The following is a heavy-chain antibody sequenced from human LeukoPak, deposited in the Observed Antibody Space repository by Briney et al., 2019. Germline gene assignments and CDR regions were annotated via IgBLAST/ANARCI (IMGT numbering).Heavy chain of an antibody. J-gene: IGHJ3*02. CDR1: GFTFSDYY. CDR2: ISSSGSTI. CDR3: ARESTDRNEDAFDI. Sequence: PGGSLRLSCAASGFTFSDYYMSWIRQAPGKGLEWVSYISSSGSTIYYADSVKGRFTISRDNAKNSLYLQMNSLRAEDTAVYYCARESTDRNEDAFDIWGQGTMVTVSS. V-gene: IGHV3-11*01. D-gene: IGHD2-8*01.